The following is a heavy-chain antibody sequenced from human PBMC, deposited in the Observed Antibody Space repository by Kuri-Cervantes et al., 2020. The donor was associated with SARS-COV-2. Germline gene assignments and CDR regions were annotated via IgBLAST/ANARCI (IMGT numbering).Heavy chain of an antibody. CDR2: INPNSGNT. Sequence: ASVKVSCKASGYTFTGYYMNWVRQAPGQGLEWMGWINPNSGNTGYAQKFQGRVTMTEDTSTDTAYMELRSLRSDDTAVYYCARASPHRTSGYNTLDYWGQGTLVTVSS. CDR1: GYTFTGYY. J-gene: IGHJ4*02. V-gene: IGHV1-8*02. CDR3: ARASPHRTSGYNTLDY. D-gene: IGHD3-3*01.